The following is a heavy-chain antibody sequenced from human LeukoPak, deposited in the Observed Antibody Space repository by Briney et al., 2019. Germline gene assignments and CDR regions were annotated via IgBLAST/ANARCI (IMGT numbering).Heavy chain of an antibody. V-gene: IGHV3-66*01. CDR2: IYSGGST. J-gene: IGHJ3*02. CDR3: ARDPSGSYFAFDI. Sequence: GGSLRLSCAASGFTVSSNYMSWVRQAPGKGLEWVSVIYSGGSTYYADSVKGRFTISRDNSKNTLYLQMNSLSAEDTAVYYCARDPSGSYFAFDIWGQGTMVTVSS. CDR1: GFTVSSNY. D-gene: IGHD1-26*01.